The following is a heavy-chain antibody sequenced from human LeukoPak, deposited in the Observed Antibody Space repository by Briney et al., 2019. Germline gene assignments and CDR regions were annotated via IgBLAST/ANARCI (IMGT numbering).Heavy chain of an antibody. J-gene: IGHJ6*02. CDR1: GGSIISGGYS. D-gene: IGHD3-22*01. CDR3: ARAPYYYDSSGYHYYYGMDV. Sequence: SQTLSLTCAVSGGSIISGGYSWSWIRQPPGKGLEWIGYIYHSGSTYYNPSLKSRVTISVDRSKNQFSLKLSSVTAADTAVYYCARAPYYYDSSGYHYYYGMDVWGQETTVTVSS. V-gene: IGHV4-30-2*01. CDR2: IYHSGST.